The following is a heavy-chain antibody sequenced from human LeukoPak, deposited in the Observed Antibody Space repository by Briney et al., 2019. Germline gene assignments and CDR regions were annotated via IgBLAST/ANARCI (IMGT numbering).Heavy chain of an antibody. Sequence: SQTLSLTCTVSGGSISSSSYYWGWIRQPPGKGLEWIGTIYYSGSTYYNPSLKSRVTISVDTSKNQFSLKLSSVTAADTAVYYCARDLNWETYWGQGTLVSVSS. CDR2: IYYSGST. J-gene: IGHJ4*02. V-gene: IGHV4-39*07. CDR1: GGSISSSSYY. D-gene: IGHD7-27*01. CDR3: ARDLNWETY.